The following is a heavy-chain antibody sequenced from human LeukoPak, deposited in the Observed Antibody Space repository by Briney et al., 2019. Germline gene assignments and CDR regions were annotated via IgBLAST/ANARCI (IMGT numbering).Heavy chain of an antibody. D-gene: IGHD2-15*01. CDR2: ISNSGGRT. CDR1: GFTFSSYA. Sequence: PGGSLRLSCAASGFTFSSYAMSWVRQAPGKGLEWVSSISNSGGRTFYTDSVKGRFTISRDNSKITLYLQMNSLRAEDTAVYYCASDIVVVVAANRTTYFDYWGQGTLVTVSS. CDR3: ASDIVVVVAANRTTYFDY. J-gene: IGHJ4*02. V-gene: IGHV3-23*01.